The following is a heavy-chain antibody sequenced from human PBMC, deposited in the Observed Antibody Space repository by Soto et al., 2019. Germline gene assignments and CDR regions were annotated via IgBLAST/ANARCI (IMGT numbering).Heavy chain of an antibody. V-gene: IGHV2-5*02. J-gene: IGHJ3*02. Sequence: QITLKESGPTLVKPTQTLTLTCTFSGFSLSTSGVGVGWIRQPPGKALEWLALIYWDDYKDYNPSLKSRLTITKDTSKNQVVLTMTNMDPVDTATYYCAHSDVVLVARHTFDIWDQGTMVTVSS. CDR3: AHSDVVLVARHTFDI. D-gene: IGHD2-8*02. CDR1: GFSLSTSGVG. CDR2: IYWDDYK.